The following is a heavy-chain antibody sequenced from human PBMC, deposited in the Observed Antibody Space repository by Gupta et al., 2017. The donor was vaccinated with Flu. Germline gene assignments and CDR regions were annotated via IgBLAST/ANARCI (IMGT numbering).Heavy chain of an antibody. Sequence: QVQLPESGPGLVKPSETLCLTCSVSGGTISGYYWSWIRQPPGKRLEWLGHTYYTGSTNYNPSLKSRVTISVDMSKTQFSLRLRSVTAADTAVDYGARHGEIGDYWYASVYSGGKGTVVTVSS. V-gene: IGHV4-59*08. D-gene: IGHD2-2*01. CDR3: ARHGEIGDYWYASVYS. J-gene: IGHJ3*01. CDR2: TYYTGST. CDR1: GGTISGYY.